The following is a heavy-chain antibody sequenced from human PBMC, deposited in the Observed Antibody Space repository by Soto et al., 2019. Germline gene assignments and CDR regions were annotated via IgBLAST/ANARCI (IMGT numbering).Heavy chain of an antibody. Sequence: QVQLVQSGAEVKKPGASVKVSCKASGYTFTSYGISWVRQAPGQGLEWMGWISAYNGNTNYAQKLQGRVTMTTDTSTSPAYMELRSLRSDATAVYYCRRRSIAAREGPAYDYWGQGTLVTVSS. CDR2: ISAYNGNT. CDR3: RRRSIAAREGPAYDY. D-gene: IGHD6-6*01. J-gene: IGHJ4*02. CDR1: GYTFTSYG. V-gene: IGHV1-18*01.